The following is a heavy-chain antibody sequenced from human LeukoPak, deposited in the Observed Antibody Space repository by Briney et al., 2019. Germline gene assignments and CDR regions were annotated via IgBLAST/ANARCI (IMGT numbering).Heavy chain of an antibody. Sequence: ASVKVSCKASGYTFTSYDINWVRQATGQGLEWMGWMNPNSGNTGYAQKFQGRVTMTRNTSISTAYMELSSLRSEDTAVYYCARGVLGYCSSTSCHLPLGYWGQGTLVTVSS. J-gene: IGHJ4*02. V-gene: IGHV1-8*01. CDR3: ARGVLGYCSSTSCHLPLGY. CDR2: MNPNSGNT. D-gene: IGHD2-2*01. CDR1: GYTFTSYD.